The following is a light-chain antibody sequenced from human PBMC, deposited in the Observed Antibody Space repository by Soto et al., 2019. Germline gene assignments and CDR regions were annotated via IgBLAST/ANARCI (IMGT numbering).Light chain of an antibody. Sequence: PGERVTLSCRASQSVSSSYLTWYQQKPGQAPRLLIYGASTRATGIPARFSGSGSGTDFTLTISSLQPEDFAVYYCQQYYNLPYTVGQGTKLEIK. CDR2: GAS. J-gene: IGKJ2*01. CDR1: QSVSSSY. V-gene: IGKV3D-7*01. CDR3: QQYYNLPYT.